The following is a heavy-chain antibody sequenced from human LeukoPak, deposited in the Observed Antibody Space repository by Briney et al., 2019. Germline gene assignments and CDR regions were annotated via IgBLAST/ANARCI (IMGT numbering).Heavy chain of an antibody. CDR2: ISGGGGGT. CDR1: GFTFSSYA. Sequence: GGSLRLSCAASGFTFSSYAMSWARQAPGKGLEWVSSISGGGGGTYYADSVKGRVTISRDNSKNTLSLQMNSLRAEDTAVYYCAKRDSSSWYSLDYWGQGTLVTVSS. CDR3: AKRDSSSWYSLDY. V-gene: IGHV3-23*01. D-gene: IGHD6-13*01. J-gene: IGHJ4*02.